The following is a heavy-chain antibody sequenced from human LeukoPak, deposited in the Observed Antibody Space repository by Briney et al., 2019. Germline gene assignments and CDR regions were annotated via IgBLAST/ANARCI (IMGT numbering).Heavy chain of an antibody. Sequence: SETLPLTCTVSGVSISSGDYYWSWIRQPPGKGLEWIGYTYYSGSTYYNPSLKSRVTISVDTSKNQFSLKLNSVTAADTAVYYCARPYYYDSRIDPWGQGTRVTVSS. CDR3: ARPYYYDSRIDP. CDR1: GVSISSGDYY. V-gene: IGHV4-30-4*01. CDR2: TYYSGST. D-gene: IGHD3-22*01. J-gene: IGHJ5*02.